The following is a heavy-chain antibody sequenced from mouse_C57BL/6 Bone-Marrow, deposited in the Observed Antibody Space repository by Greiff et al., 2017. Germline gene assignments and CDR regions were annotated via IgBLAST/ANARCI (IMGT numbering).Heavy chain of an antibody. CDR1: GYTFTSYW. J-gene: IGHJ4*01. CDR2: IHPNSGST. Sequence: QVQLKQPGAELVKPGASVKLSCKASGYTFTSYWMHWVKQRPGQGLEWIGMIHPNSGSTNYNEKFKSKATLTVDKSSSTAYMQLSSLTSEDSAVYYCAREYGSRDYAMDYWGQGTSVTVSS. CDR3: AREYGSRDYAMDY. D-gene: IGHD1-1*01. V-gene: IGHV1-64*01.